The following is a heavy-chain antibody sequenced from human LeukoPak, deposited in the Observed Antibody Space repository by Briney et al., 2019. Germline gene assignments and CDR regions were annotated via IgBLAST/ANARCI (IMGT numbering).Heavy chain of an antibody. V-gene: IGHV3-74*01. CDR3: ARDTGWYFDL. CDR2: ITGDGSST. CDR1: GFTFGGYW. J-gene: IGHJ2*01. Sequence: GGSLRLSCAASGFTFGGYWMHWVRLPPGKGLVWVSRITGDGSSTTYADSVKGRFTISRDNAKNTLYLQMISLRAEDTAVYYCARDTGWYFDLWGRGPLVTVSS. D-gene: IGHD4-17*01.